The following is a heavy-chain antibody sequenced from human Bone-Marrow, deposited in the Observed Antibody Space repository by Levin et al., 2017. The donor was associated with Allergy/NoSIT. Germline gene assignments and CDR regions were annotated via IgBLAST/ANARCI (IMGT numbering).Heavy chain of an antibody. CDR1: GFTFEEFG. J-gene: IGHJ4*02. CDR2: IQRDPDSM. V-gene: IGHV3-20*04. CDR3: ARGDAGDY. Sequence: GGSLRLSCAATGFTFEEFGMSWVRQAPGKGLEWVAGIQRDPDSMGYADSVEGRFIISRDNAKHSLYLQMNSLRAEDTALYYCARGDAGDYWGQGTLVTVSS.